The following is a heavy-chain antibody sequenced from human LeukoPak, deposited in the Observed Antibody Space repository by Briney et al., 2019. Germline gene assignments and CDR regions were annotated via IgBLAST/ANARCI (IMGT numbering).Heavy chain of an antibody. CDR2: ISGSGGST. CDR3: AKFLPTHIVVANYYFDY. J-gene: IGHJ4*02. V-gene: IGHV3-23*01. Sequence: GGSLRLSCAASGFTFSSYAMSWVRQAPGKGLEWVSAISGSGGSTYYADSVKGRFTISRDNSKNTLYLQMNSLGAEDTAVYYCAKFLPTHIVVANYYFDYWGQGTLVTVSS. D-gene: IGHD2-21*01. CDR1: GFTFSSYA.